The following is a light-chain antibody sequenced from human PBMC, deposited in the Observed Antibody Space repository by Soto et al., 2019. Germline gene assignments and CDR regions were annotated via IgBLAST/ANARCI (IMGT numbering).Light chain of an antibody. CDR1: SDDVGNYNF. Sequence: QSALTQPASVSGSPGQSITISCTGTSDDVGNYNFVSWYQQHPDKAPKLLIYGVSNRPSGVSLRFSGSKSGNTASLTISGLQAEDEADYYCNSYTMTSTLSFGTGTKLTVL. CDR3: NSYTMTSTLS. CDR2: GVS. J-gene: IGLJ1*01. V-gene: IGLV2-14*01.